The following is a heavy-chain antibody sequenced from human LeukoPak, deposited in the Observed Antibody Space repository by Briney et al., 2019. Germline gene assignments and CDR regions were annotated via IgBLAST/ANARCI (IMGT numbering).Heavy chain of an antibody. J-gene: IGHJ6*03. CDR2: IYYSGST. Sequence: SETLSLTCSVSGDSISTSSYYWGWIRQPPGKGLEWIGTIYYSGSTYYNPSLTSRVTISVDTSKNQVSLKLRSVTAADTAVYYCARTTEGYAGGPGYSYYYYMDVWGKGTTVTISS. V-gene: IGHV4-39*07. CDR1: GDSISTSSYY. CDR3: ARTTEGYAGGPGYSYYYYMDV. D-gene: IGHD5-12*01.